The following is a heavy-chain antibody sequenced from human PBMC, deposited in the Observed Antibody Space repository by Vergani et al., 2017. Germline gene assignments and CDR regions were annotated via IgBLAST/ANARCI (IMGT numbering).Heavy chain of an antibody. CDR2: IKNTDDST. CDR1: GLTFSSHA. V-gene: IGHV3-23*01. CDR3: GRGSDNYN. Sequence: EVQLLQSEGAVVQPGGSLRLSCVASGLTFSSHAMSWVRQGHGQGLEWVSSIKNTDDSTHYADSVKGRFTISRDNSKNTLYLQMNSLRVEDTAVYYCGRGSDNYNWGQGTLVTVSS. J-gene: IGHJ4*02. D-gene: IGHD5-24*01.